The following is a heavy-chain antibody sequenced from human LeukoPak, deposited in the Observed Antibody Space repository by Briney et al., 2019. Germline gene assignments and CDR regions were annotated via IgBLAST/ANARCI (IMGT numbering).Heavy chain of an antibody. CDR3: ARVVDSGYDNAYDY. D-gene: IGHD5-12*01. CDR1: GYTFTGYY. Sequence: ASVKVSRKASGYTFTGYYMHWVRQAPGQGLEWMGRINPNSGGTNYAQKFQGRVTMTRDTSISTAYMELSRLRSDDTAVYYCARVVDSGYDNAYDYWGQGTLVTVSS. CDR2: INPNSGGT. V-gene: IGHV1-2*06. J-gene: IGHJ4*02.